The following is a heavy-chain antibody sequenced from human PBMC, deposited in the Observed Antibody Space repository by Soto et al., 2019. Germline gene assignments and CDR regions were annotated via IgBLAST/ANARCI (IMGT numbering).Heavy chain of an antibody. J-gene: IGHJ1*01. Sequence: SETLSLTCTVSGGSVSSSIYYWGWILHPPGKGLEWIGSIYYSGKTYYKPSLKSRVTISVDTSKNQFSLKLSSVTAADTAVYYCARHAGGYSSRGWSSVGPEYWGKGTLVIVSS. CDR2: IYYSGKT. D-gene: IGHD6-13*01. CDR3: ARHAGGYSSRGWSSVGPEY. CDR1: GGSVSSSIYY. V-gene: IGHV4-39*01.